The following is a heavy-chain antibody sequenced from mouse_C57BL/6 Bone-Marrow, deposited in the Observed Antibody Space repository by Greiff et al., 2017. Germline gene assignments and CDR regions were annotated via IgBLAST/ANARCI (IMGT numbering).Heavy chain of an antibody. CDR2: ISRGSSTI. Sequence: EVQLVESGGGLVKPGGSLKLSCAASGFTFSDYGMHWVRQAPEKGLEWVAYISRGSSTIYYADTVKGRFTISRDNAKSTLFLQLTSLRSGDTARYYCARGTVYWGQGTTLTVSS. V-gene: IGHV5-17*01. D-gene: IGHD1-1*01. CDR3: ARGTVY. CDR1: GFTFSDYG. J-gene: IGHJ2*01.